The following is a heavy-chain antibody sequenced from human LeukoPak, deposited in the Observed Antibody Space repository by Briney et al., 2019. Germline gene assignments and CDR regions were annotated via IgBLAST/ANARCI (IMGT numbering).Heavy chain of an antibody. CDR2: IYTSGST. Sequence: SETLSLTCTVSGGSINSGSYYWSWIRQPAGEQLEWIGRIYTSGSTNYKPSLKSRVTISVDTSKNQFSLKMNSVTAADTAVYYCAREGSSKFGFGSWGQGTLVTISS. V-gene: IGHV4-61*02. J-gene: IGHJ5*01. CDR3: AREGSSKFGFGS. CDR1: GGSINSGSYY. D-gene: IGHD6-13*01.